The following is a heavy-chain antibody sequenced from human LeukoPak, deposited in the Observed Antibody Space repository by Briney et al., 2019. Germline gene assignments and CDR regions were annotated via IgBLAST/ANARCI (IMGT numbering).Heavy chain of an antibody. J-gene: IGHJ4*02. V-gene: IGHV4-4*07. CDR3: WRVTRYLSGGYLTFDL. D-gene: IGHD6-19*01. CDR2: IYSSRTT. CDR1: GGSMCGYY. Sequence: SETLSLTCTVFGGSMCGYYWSWIRQPAGRGLEWIGRIYSSRTTNYNPSLKSRVTMSVDTSKKEFSLKLTSVTTVDPSCYLWWRVTRYLSGGYLTFDLWGQGALFTVSS.